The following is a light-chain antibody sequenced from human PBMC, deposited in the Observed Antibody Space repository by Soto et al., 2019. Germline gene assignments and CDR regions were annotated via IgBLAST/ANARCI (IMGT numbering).Light chain of an antibody. CDR2: DAS. Sequence: EFVLTQSPGTLSLSPGERATLSCRASQTVRNNYLAWYQQKPGQAPRLLIYDASSRATGIPDRFSGGGSGTDFTLTISSLQPEDVATYYCQKYDSPPRTFGQGTKVEL. V-gene: IGKV3-20*01. CDR3: QKYDSPPRT. J-gene: IGKJ1*01. CDR1: QTVRNNY.